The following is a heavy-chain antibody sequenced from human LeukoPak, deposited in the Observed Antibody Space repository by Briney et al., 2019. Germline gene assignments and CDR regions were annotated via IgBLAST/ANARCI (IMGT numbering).Heavy chain of an antibody. CDR1: GGSISSGGYY. J-gene: IGHJ4*02. CDR2: IYYSGST. Sequence: SETLSLTCPVSGGSISSGGYYWSWIRQHPGKGLEWIGYIYYSGSTYYNPSLKSRVTISVDTSKNQFSLKLSSVTAADTAVYYCARMGYSSGWSPYYFDYWGQGTLVTVSS. D-gene: IGHD6-19*01. CDR3: ARMGYSSGWSPYYFDY. V-gene: IGHV4-31*03.